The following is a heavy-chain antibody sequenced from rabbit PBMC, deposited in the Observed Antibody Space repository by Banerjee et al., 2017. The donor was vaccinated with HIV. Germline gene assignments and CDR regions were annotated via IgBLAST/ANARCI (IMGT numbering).Heavy chain of an antibody. CDR1: GFDFSSGYD. Sequence: QQLVESGGGLVKPGASLTLTCKASGFDFSSGYDMCWVRQAPGKGLEWIACIWTGSTDSTFYASWAKGRFTISRTSSTTVTLQVTSLTAADTATYFCARGGTGSDWDLWGPGTLSPS. CDR3: ARGGTGSDWDL. D-gene: IGHD7-1*01. J-gene: IGHJ4*01. CDR2: IWTGSTDST. V-gene: IGHV1S40*01.